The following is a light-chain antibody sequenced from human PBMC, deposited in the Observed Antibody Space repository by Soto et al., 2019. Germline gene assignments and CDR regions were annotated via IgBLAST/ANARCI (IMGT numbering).Light chain of an antibody. V-gene: IGKV2-28*01. CDR2: LGS. J-gene: IGKJ3*01. CDR1: QSLLHSNGYNY. CDR3: MQALQTPLT. Sequence: DIVMTQSPLSLPVTPGEPASISCRSSQSLLHSNGYNYLDWYLQKPGQSPQLLIYLGSNRASGVPDRFSGSGSGTDVTLKISRVDAEDVGVYYCMQALQTPLTFGPGTKVDI.